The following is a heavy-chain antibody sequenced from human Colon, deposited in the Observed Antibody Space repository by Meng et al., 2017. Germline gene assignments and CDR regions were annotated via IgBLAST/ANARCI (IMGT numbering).Heavy chain of an antibody. D-gene: IGHD3-16*02. CDR2: IYYSGST. CDR1: CGLVSSGRYY. CDR3: ARGMTNGITFGGVIVN. V-gene: IGHV4-61*01. Sequence: LVESSVPLSPPWSVSCGLVSSGRYYWSWLRPPPGQGLEWIGYIYYSGSTNYNPSLKSRVTISVDTSKNQFSLKLSSVTAADTAVYYCARGMTNGITFGGVIVNWGQGTLVTVSS. J-gene: IGHJ4*02.